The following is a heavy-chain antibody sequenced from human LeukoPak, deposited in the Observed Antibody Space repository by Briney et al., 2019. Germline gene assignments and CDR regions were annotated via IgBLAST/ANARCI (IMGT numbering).Heavy chain of an antibody. Sequence: GGSLRLSCAASGFTFSDYSLNWVRRSPGKGLEWVSSISSSSSYIYYADSVKGRFTISRDYAKNSLYLQMSSLRAEDTAVYYCARDRAPRSGGYSGYGAFNIWGQGTMVTVSS. CDR3: ARDRAPRSGGYSGYGAFNI. CDR2: ISSSSSYI. V-gene: IGHV3-21*01. J-gene: IGHJ3*02. D-gene: IGHD5-12*01. CDR1: GFTFSDYS.